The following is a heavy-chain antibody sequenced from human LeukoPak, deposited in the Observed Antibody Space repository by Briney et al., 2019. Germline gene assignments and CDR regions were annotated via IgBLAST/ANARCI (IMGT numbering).Heavy chain of an antibody. J-gene: IGHJ4*02. CDR1: GGSFSGHY. V-gene: IGHV4-34*01. CDR2: STHTGST. Sequence: SETLSRTCAVYGGSFSGHYWTWLRQAPGKGLDWIGESTHTGSTNYNPSLKSRVTISVDTSKNQFSLKLTSVSAADTAVYHCARGRTGAAALDFRGPGTLVTVSS. CDR3: ARGRTGAAALDF. D-gene: IGHD2-2*01.